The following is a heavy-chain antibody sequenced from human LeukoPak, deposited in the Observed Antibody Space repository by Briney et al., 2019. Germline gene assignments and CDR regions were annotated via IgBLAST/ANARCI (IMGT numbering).Heavy chain of an antibody. V-gene: IGHV1-69*01. D-gene: IGHD5-24*01. CDR1: GAPFSSSA. Sequence: ASVKLSCTASGAPFSSSAISWVRQAPGQGLEWLGGILPIFGTANYAQKFQGRVTITADESTSTAYMELSNLRAEDTAVYYCARGRERWLQSQPIQYYFDYWGQGTLVTVSS. CDR2: ILPIFGTA. J-gene: IGHJ4*02. CDR3: ARGRERWLQSQPIQYYFDY.